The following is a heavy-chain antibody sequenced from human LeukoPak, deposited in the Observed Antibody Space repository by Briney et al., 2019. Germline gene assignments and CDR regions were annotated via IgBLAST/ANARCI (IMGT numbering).Heavy chain of an antibody. CDR1: GYTFTGYY. D-gene: IGHD2-2*01. J-gene: IGHJ3*02. V-gene: IGHV1-2*02. Sequence: ASVKVSCKASGYTFTGYYMHWVRQAPGQGLEWMGWINPNSGGTNYAQKFQGRVTMTRDTSISTAYMELSRLRSDDTAVYYCARGCSSTSCHSDAFDIWGQGTMVTVSS. CDR2: INPNSGGT. CDR3: ARGCSSTSCHSDAFDI.